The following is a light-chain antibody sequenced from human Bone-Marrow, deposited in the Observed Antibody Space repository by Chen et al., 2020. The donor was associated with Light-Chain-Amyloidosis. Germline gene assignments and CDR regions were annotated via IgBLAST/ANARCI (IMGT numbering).Light chain of an antibody. J-gene: IGLJ1*01. CDR3: SSYTITNTLV. CDR2: EVT. CDR1: SSDVGGDNH. Sequence: QSALTQPASVSGSPGQSITISCTGTSSDVGGDNHFSWYQQNPDKAPKLMIYEVTNRPSWVPDRFSGSKSDNTASLTISGLQTEDEADYFCSSYTITNTLVFGSGTRVTVL. V-gene: IGLV2-14*01.